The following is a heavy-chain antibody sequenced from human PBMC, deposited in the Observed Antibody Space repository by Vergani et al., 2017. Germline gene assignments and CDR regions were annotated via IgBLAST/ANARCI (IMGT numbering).Heavy chain of an antibody. V-gene: IGHV4-39*01. CDR1: GASIRSSNYY. Sequence: QLQLQESDPGLVKPSATLSLTCSVSGASIRSSNYYWGWIRQPPGKGLEWIASIYYSGSTYYNPSLKSRVTISVDTSKNQFSLNLTSVTAADTAVYFCARGSCLGGSCYKPLFDYWGQGILVTVSS. CDR2: IYYSGST. J-gene: IGHJ4*02. D-gene: IGHD2-15*01. CDR3: ARGSCLGGSCYKPLFDY.